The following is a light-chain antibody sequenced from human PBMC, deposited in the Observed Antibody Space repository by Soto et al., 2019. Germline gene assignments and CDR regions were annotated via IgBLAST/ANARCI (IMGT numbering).Light chain of an antibody. CDR2: DAS. CDR3: QQRSNWPPIT. V-gene: IGKV3-11*01. CDR1: QSVSSY. J-gene: IGKJ5*01. Sequence: EIVLTQSPATLSLSPGERATLSCRASQSVSSYLAWYQQKPAQPPRLLIYDASNSATGIPARLSGSGCGTDLTITISSIVPEDFAVYYCQQRSNWPPITFGQGTRLEIK.